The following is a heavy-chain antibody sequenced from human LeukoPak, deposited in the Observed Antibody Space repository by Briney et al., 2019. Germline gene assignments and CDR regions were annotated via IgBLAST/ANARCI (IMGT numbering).Heavy chain of an antibody. CDR2: ISTYNPNT. V-gene: IGHV1-18*01. CDR3: ARAQGYCSGGSCYGY. Sequence: ASVKVSCKTSGYSFTAYVISWVRQAPGQGLEWMGWISTYNPNTNYAQKFQGRVTMTTDTSTSTVYMELRSLRSDDTAVYYCARAQGYCSGGSCYGYWGQGTLVTVSS. D-gene: IGHD2-15*01. J-gene: IGHJ4*02. CDR1: GYSFTAYV.